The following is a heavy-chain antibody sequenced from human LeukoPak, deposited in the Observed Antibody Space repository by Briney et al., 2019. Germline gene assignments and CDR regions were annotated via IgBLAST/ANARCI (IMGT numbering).Heavy chain of an antibody. D-gene: IGHD3-22*01. V-gene: IGHV4-34*01. Sequence: SETLSLTCAVYGGSFSGYYWSWIRQPPGKGLEWIGEINHSGSTNYNPSLKSRVTISVDTSKNQFSLKLSSVTAADTAVYYCVAKPTYYYDSSGYFALDYWGQGTLVTVSS. J-gene: IGHJ4*02. CDR3: VAKPTYYYDSSGYFALDY. CDR1: GGSFSGYY. CDR2: INHSGST.